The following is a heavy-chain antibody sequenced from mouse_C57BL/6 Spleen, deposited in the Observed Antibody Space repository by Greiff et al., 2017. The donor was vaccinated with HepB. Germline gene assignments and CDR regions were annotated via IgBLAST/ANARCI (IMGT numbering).Heavy chain of an antibody. J-gene: IGHJ2*01. Sequence: EVMLVESGGGLVQPGGSLSLSCAASGFTFTDYYMSWVRQPPGKALEWLGFIRNKANGYTTEYSASVKGRFTISRDNSQSILYLQMNALRAEDSATYYCARHYYGNYFDYWGQGTTLTVSS. D-gene: IGHD1-1*01. V-gene: IGHV7-3*01. CDR2: IRNKANGYTT. CDR3: ARHYYGNYFDY. CDR1: GFTFTDYY.